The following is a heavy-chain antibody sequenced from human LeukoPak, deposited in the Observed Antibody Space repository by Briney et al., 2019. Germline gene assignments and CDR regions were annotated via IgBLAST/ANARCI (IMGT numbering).Heavy chain of an antibody. CDR2: IYYSGST. CDR1: GGSISSSSYY. CDR3: ARQDCTNGVCYPDY. J-gene: IGHJ4*02. Sequence: PSETLSLTCTVSGGSISSSSYYWGWIRQPPGKGLEWIGSIYYSGSTYYNPSLKSRVTIPVDTSKNQFSLKLSSVTAADTAVYYCARQDCTNGVCYPDYWGQGTLVTVSS. D-gene: IGHD2-8*01. V-gene: IGHV4-39*01.